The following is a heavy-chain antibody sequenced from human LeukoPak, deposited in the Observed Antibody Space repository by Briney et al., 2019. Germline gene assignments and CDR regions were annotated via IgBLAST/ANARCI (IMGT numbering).Heavy chain of an antibody. CDR2: IKDDGSEK. Sequence: GGSLRLSCAGSAFTFSSYWMSWVRQAPGKGPEWVANIKDDGSEKYYLDSVKGRFTISRDNAKNSLYLQMNSLRAEDTAVYSCARIKEYGFDIWGQGTMVTVSS. D-gene: IGHD3-10*01. V-gene: IGHV3-7*01. J-gene: IGHJ3*02. CDR1: AFTFSSYW. CDR3: ARIKEYGFDI.